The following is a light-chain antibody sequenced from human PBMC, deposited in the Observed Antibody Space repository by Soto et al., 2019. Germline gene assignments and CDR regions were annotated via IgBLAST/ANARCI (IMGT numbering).Light chain of an antibody. CDR2: DVS. V-gene: IGLV2-14*03. Sequence: QSALTQPASVSGSPGHSITISCTGSSSDVGGYKYVSWYQQHPGKAPKLIIYDVSNRPSGVSNRFSGSKSGNTASLTISGLQAEDEADYYCSSYTSSNTLVFGGGTKLTVL. CDR1: SSDVGGYKY. CDR3: SSYTSSNTLV. J-gene: IGLJ2*01.